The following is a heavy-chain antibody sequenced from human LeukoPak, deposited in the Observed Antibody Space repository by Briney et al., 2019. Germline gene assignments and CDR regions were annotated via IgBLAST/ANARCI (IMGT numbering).Heavy chain of an antibody. Sequence: ASVKVSCKASGYTFTSYAMHWVRQAPGQRLEWMGWINAGNGNTKYSQKFQGRVTMTRNTSISTAYMELSSLRSEDTAVYYCARLEGKAAAGTWKDYWGQGTLVTVSS. J-gene: IGHJ4*02. V-gene: IGHV1-3*01. D-gene: IGHD6-13*01. CDR3: ARLEGKAAAGTWKDY. CDR2: INAGNGNT. CDR1: GYTFTSYA.